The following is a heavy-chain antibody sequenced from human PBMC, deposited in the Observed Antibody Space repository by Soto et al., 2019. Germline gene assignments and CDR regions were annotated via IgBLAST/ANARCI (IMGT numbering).Heavy chain of an antibody. D-gene: IGHD3-16*01. CDR1: AYTFTNYY. CDR3: ARVVDLWGNSDI. Sequence: QVQLEQSGAEVKKPGALMKVSWKASAYTFTNYYMHWVRQAPGQGLEWMGIINPNGGSTSYAQKFQGRVTMTRDTSTSTVYMELSSLRSEDTAVYYCARVVDLWGNSDIWGQGTMVTVSS. J-gene: IGHJ3*02. CDR2: INPNGGST. V-gene: IGHV1-46*03.